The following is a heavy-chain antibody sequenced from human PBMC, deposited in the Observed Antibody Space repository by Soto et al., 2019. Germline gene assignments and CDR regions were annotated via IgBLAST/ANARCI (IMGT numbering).Heavy chain of an antibody. CDR2: IYYSGST. Sequence: SETLSLTCTVSGGSISSGGYYWSWIRQHPGKGLEWIGYIYYSGSTYYNPSLKSRVTISVDTSKNQFSLKLSSVTAADTAVYYCARVWTVTTVTTIFDPWGQGTLVTVSS. CDR1: GGSISSGGYY. V-gene: IGHV4-31*03. CDR3: ARVWTVTTVTTIFDP. J-gene: IGHJ5*02. D-gene: IGHD4-4*01.